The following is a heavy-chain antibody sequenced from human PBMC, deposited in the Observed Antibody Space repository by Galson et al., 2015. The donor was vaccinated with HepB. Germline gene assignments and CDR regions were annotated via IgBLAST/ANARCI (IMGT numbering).Heavy chain of an antibody. CDR1: GFTFSRYT. D-gene: IGHD3-22*01. CDR3: ARDGYYDSSGYYPGESHY. V-gene: IGHV3-48*01. Sequence: SLRLSCAASGFTFSRYTMNWVRQAPGKGLEWVSCISSSSGTIYYADSVKGRFTISRDNAKNTLYLQMNSLRAEDTAVYYCARDGYYDSSGYYPGESHYCGQGTLVTVSS. CDR2: ISSSSGTI. J-gene: IGHJ4*02.